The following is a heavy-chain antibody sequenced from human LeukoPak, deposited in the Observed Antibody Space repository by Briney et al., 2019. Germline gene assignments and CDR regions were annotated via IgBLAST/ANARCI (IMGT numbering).Heavy chain of an antibody. J-gene: IGHJ6*02. V-gene: IGHV3-23*01. Sequence: GGSLRLSCAASGFTFSSYAMSWVRQAPGKGLEWVSAISGSGGSTYYADSVKGRFTISRDNFKNTLYLQMNSLRAEDTAVYYCATDDLYYGSGSYYNGGGVWGQGTTVTVSS. D-gene: IGHD3-10*01. CDR1: GFTFSSYA. CDR3: ATDDLYYGSGSYYNGGGV. CDR2: ISGSGGST.